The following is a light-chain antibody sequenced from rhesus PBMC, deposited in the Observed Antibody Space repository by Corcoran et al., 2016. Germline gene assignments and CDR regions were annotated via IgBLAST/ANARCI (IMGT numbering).Light chain of an antibody. CDR2: KAA. Sequence: DIQMTQSPSSLSASVGDTVTITCRASQSISSWLAWYQQKPGKAPKLLMYKAATLQSGVPSRFSGSGSGTEFTLTISSLQSEAFATYYCQQYSSSLTFGPGTKLDIK. CDR3: QQYSSSLT. CDR1: QSISSW. V-gene: IGKV1-22*01. J-gene: IGKJ3*01.